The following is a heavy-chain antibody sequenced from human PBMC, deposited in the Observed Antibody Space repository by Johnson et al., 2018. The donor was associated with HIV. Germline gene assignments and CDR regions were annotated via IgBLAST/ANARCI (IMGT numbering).Heavy chain of an antibody. D-gene: IGHD1-26*01. J-gene: IGHJ3*02. V-gene: IGHV3-30-3*01. CDR3: ARELSGDAFDI. Sequence: QVQLVESGGGLIQPGGSLRLSCAASGFTFSSYAMHWVRQAPGKGLEWVAVISYDGSNKYYADSVKGRFTISRDNSKNTLYLQMNSLRAEDTAVYYCARELSGDAFDIWGQGTMVTVSS. CDR1: GFTFSSYA. CDR2: ISYDGSNK.